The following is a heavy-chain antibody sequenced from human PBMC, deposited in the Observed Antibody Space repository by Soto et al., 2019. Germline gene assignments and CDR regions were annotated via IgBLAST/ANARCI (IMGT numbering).Heavy chain of an antibody. D-gene: IGHD2-21*02. CDR2: IYSSGSA. CDR1: GGSIDNFY. V-gene: IGHV4-59*01. J-gene: IGHJ6*02. Sequence: SETLSLTCTVSGGSIDNFYWSWIRQPPGKGLECIGYIYSSGSANYNPCLKIRGTIFVDTSKNQFSLKLSSVTAADTAAYFCATDYPYVTVTAPGGMDVWGQGTTVTVSS. CDR3: ATDYPYVTVTAPGGMDV.